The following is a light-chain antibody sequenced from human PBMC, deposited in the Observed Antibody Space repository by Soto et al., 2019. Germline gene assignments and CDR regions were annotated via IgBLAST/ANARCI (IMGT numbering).Light chain of an antibody. J-gene: IGLJ3*02. CDR3: VTWDTSLRTGV. V-gene: IGLV1-51*01. CDR2: NND. Sequence: QSVLTQPPSVSATPGQEVTISCSGSRSNIGSNYVAWYQQFPGTVPKLLIYNNDRRPSGTPDRVSGSASGTSATLTITGLQTGDEADYFCVTWDTSLRTGVIGGGTKVTVL. CDR1: RSNIGSNY.